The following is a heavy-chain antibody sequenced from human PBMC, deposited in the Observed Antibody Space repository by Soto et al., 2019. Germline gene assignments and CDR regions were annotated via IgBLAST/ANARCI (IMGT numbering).Heavy chain of an antibody. CDR2: IIPILGIA. V-gene: IGHV1-69*02. D-gene: IGHD2-15*01. Sequence: QVQLVQSGAEVKKPGSSVKVSCKASGGTFSSYTXSWVRQXPGQGLEWMGRIIPILGIANYAQKFQGRVTXTXXXXXXXXXXXXXXXXXXXXXXXXXAREVVATXGNDYWGQGTLVTVSS. CDR3: AREVVATXGNDY. J-gene: IGHJ4*02. CDR1: GGTFSSYT.